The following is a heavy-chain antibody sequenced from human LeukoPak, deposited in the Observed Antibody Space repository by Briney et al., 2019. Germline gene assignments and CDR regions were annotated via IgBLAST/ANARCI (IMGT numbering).Heavy chain of an antibody. V-gene: IGHV4-39*01. D-gene: IGHD3-10*01. J-gene: IGHJ3*02. Sequence: SETLSLTCTVSGGSISSVGYFWAWIRQPPRKGLEWLGSISYSGNTYYNPSLKSRVTISVDTSTNQFSLKLSSVTAADTAVYYCARRTSGDDAFDIWGQGTMVTVSS. CDR2: ISYSGNT. CDR3: ARRTSGDDAFDI. CDR1: GGSISSVGYF.